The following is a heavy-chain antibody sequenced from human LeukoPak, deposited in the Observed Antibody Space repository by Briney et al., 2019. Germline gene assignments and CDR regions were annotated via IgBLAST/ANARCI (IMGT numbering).Heavy chain of an antibody. CDR1: GYSFTSYY. J-gene: IGHJ2*01. Sequence: ASVKVSCKASGYSFTSYYMHWVRQAPGQGLEWMGIVDPSGGNTNYAQKFQGRVTMTRDTSTSTVYMELSSLRSEDTAVYYCARDLGGGSYGWGKFDLWGRGTLVAVSS. V-gene: IGHV1-46*01. D-gene: IGHD3-10*01. CDR2: VDPSGGNT. CDR3: ARDLGGGSYGWGKFDL.